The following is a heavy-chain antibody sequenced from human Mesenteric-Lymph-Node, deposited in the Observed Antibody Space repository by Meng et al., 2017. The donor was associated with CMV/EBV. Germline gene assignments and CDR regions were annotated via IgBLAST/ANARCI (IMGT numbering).Heavy chain of an antibody. Sequence: GGSLRLSCAASGFTFSSYWMHWVRQAPGKGLVWVSRINSDGSSTSYADSVKGRFTISRDNAKNSLYLQMNSLRAEDTAVYYCARVSVSGAFDIWGQGTMVTVSS. CDR2: INSDGSST. V-gene: IGHV3-74*01. J-gene: IGHJ3*02. CDR3: ARVSVSGAFDI. CDR1: GFTFSSYW. D-gene: IGHD3-10*01.